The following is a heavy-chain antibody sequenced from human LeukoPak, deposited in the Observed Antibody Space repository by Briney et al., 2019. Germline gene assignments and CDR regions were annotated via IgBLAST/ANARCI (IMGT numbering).Heavy chain of an antibody. D-gene: IGHD3-10*01. CDR3: AKVMDSRYPGSAPYHNTRYFDF. J-gene: IGHJ4*02. Sequence: GSLRLSCAASGFTFGSYAMSWVRQAPGKGLEWVSTISGSGLSTYYADSVKGRFSISRDNSKNTLYLQMNSLRAEDTAVYYCAKVMDSRYPGSAPYHNTRYFDFWGQGTLVTVSS. CDR2: ISGSGLST. CDR1: GFTFGSYA. V-gene: IGHV3-23*01.